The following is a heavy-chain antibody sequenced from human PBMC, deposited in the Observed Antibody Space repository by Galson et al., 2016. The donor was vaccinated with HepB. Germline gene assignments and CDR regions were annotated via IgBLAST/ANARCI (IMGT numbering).Heavy chain of an antibody. V-gene: IGHV5-51*01. CDR2: IYPGDPDT. CDR3: VRRGGYSGYDKFDF. D-gene: IGHD5-12*01. Sequence: QSGAEVKKPGESLNISCKASGSKFISYWIGWVRQRPGKGLEWMGAIYPGDPDTRYSPSFQGQVTISADKSINSASLQWNSLKASETAVYFCVRRGGYSGYDKFDFWGQGTLVTVSS. J-gene: IGHJ4*02. CDR1: GSKFISYW.